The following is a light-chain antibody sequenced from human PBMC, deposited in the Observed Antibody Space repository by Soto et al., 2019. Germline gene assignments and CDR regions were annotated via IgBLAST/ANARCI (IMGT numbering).Light chain of an antibody. J-gene: IGKJ1*01. CDR1: QSVSNN. CDR2: AAS. Sequence: IVMTHSPRTLSASPGERAMLSARASQSVSNNLAWYQQKPGQPPRLIIYAASTKATGIPERFSGSGSGTDFTLTISRLAPEDLAVYYCHQYGRAPRTFGQGTKVDIK. V-gene: IGKV3-20*01. CDR3: HQYGRAPRT.